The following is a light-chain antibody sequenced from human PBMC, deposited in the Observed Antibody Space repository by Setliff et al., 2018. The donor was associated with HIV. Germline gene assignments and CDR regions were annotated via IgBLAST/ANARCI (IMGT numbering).Light chain of an antibody. CDR2: DVS. V-gene: IGLV2-11*01. J-gene: IGLJ1*01. CDR1: SSDVGGYNY. CDR3: CSYAGSPYV. Sequence: QSALAQPRSVSGSPGQSVTISCTGTSSDVGGYNYVSWYQQHPGKAPTLMIYDVSKRPSGVPDRFSGSKSGNTASLTISGLQAEDEADYYCCSYAGSPYVFGTVTKVTVL.